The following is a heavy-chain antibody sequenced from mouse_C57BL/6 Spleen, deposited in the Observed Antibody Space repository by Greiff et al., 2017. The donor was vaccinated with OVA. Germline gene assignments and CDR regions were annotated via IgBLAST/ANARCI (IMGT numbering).Heavy chain of an antibody. CDR3: ARQNSKGYFDV. CDR2: ISSGGSYT. V-gene: IGHV5-6*01. Sequence: EVKLMESGGDLVKPGGSLKLSCAASGFTFSSYGMSWVRQTPDKRLEWVATISSGGSYTYYPASVKGRFTISRDNAKNTLYLQMSSLKSEDTAMYYCARQNSKGYFDVWGTGTTVTVSS. D-gene: IGHD2-5*01. CDR1: GFTFSSYG. J-gene: IGHJ1*03.